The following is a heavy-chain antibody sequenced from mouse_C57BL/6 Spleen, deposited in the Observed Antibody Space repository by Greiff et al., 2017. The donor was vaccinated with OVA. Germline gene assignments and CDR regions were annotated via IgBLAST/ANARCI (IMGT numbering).Heavy chain of an antibody. CDR3: ARAYYDYGLFAY. CDR1: GFTFSSYT. J-gene: IGHJ3*01. CDR2: ISGGGGNT. Sequence: DVKLVESGGGLVKPGGSLKLSCAASGFTFSSYTMSWVRQTPEKRLEWVATISGGGGNTYYPDSVKGRFTISRDNAKNTLYLQMSSLRSEDTALYYCARAYYDYGLFAYWGQGTLVTVSA. D-gene: IGHD2-4*01. V-gene: IGHV5-9*01.